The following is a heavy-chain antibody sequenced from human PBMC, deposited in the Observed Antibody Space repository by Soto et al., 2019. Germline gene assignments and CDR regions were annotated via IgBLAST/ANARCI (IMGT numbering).Heavy chain of an antibody. CDR3: AKDSVPAAMRSNWFDP. CDR1: GFTFSSYA. Sequence: EVQLLESGGGLVQPGGSLRLYCAASGFTFSSYAMSWVRQAPGKGLEWVSAISGSGGRTYYADSVKGRFTISRDNSKNTLYLQMNSLRAEDTAVYYCAKDSVPAAMRSNWFDPWGQGTLVTVSS. V-gene: IGHV3-23*01. CDR2: ISGSGGRT. D-gene: IGHD2-2*01. J-gene: IGHJ5*02.